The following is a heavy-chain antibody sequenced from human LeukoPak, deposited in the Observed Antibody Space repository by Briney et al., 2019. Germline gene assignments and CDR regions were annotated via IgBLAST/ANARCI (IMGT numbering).Heavy chain of an antibody. V-gene: IGHV3-23*01. J-gene: IGHJ4*02. Sequence: GGSLRLSCAASGFTFSSYAMSWVRQAPGKGLEWVSAISGSGGSTYYADSVEGRFTISRDNSKNTLYLQMNSLRAEDTAVYYCARAGLQWELLSSFFDYWGQGTLVTVSS. CDR3: ARAGLQWELLSSFFDY. CDR1: GFTFSSYA. CDR2: ISGSGGST. D-gene: IGHD1-26*01.